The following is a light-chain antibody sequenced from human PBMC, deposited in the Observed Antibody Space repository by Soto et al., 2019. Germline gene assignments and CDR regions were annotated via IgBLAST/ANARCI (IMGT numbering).Light chain of an antibody. Sequence: DIQMTQSPSSVSASVGESVTMSCRASQGIGSWLAWYQQQPGKAPKLLIFATSSLQGGVPSRFSGSGSGTDFTLTINSLQPEDCAAYYCQHNGVFGPGTKVDVK. CDR1: QGIGSW. V-gene: IGKV1-12*01. CDR3: QHNGV. CDR2: ATS. J-gene: IGKJ3*01.